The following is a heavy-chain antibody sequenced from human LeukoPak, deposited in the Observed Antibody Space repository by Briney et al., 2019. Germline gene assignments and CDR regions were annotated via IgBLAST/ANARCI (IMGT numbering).Heavy chain of an antibody. CDR1: VRFFSGYY. CDR2: INLSGST. CDR3: ARYAVRGDVIAINWFDP. J-gene: IGHJ5*02. D-gene: IGHD3-10*01. V-gene: IGHV4-34*01. Sequence: DPSATLSLTCAGCVRFFSGYYWGWIRQPPGKGLEGIGEINLSGSTNYKPSLKRRVTISVDTSKNQCSLKLSSVTAADTAVYYCARYAVRGDVIAINWFDPWGQGTLVTVSS.